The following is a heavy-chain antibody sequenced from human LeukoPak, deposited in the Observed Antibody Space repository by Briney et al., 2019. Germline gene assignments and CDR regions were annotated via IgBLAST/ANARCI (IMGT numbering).Heavy chain of an antibody. CDR1: GFIFSRYL. V-gene: IGHV3-74*01. CDR2: ISSDGSDA. Sequence: GGSLRLSCAASGFIFSRYLMYWVRQVPGKGLVWVSRISSDGSDASYADSVEGRFAISRDSARNTLYLQMNSLRAEDTAVYYCARSRDNVLDYWGQGTLVTVSS. J-gene: IGHJ4*02. CDR3: ARSRDNVLDY. D-gene: IGHD1-1*01.